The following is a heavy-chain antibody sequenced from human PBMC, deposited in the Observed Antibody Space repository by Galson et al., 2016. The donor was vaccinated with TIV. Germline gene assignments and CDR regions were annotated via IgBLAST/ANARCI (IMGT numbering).Heavy chain of an antibody. Sequence: SVKVSCKASGYSLTSSAMNWVRQAPGQGLEWMGWINTRNGNPTYAQGFTGRFVFSLDASVSTAYLRINSLKPEDTAVYYCARSGDYSYYFYYMDVWAKGTTVTVSS. J-gene: IGHJ6*03. V-gene: IGHV7-4-1*02. CDR2: INTRNGNP. CDR3: ARSGDYSYYFYYMDV. CDR1: GYSLTSSA. D-gene: IGHD4-17*01.